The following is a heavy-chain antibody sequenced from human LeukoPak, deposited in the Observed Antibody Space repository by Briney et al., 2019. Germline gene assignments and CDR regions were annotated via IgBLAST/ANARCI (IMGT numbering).Heavy chain of an antibody. D-gene: IGHD5-18*01. V-gene: IGHV1-2*02. CDR1: GYTFTGYY. Sequence: ASVKVSCKASGYTFTGYYMHWVRQAPGQGLEWMGWINPNSGATNYAQKFQGRATMTRDTSISTAYMELSRLRSDDTAVYYCASYKYSYGAFDYWGQGTLVTVSS. CDR2: INPNSGAT. CDR3: ASYKYSYGAFDY. J-gene: IGHJ4*02.